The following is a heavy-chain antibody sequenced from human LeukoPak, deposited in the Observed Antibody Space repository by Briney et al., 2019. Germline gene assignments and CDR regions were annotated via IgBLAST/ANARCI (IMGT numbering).Heavy chain of an antibody. CDR2: ISYDGNNK. J-gene: IGHJ4*02. CDR1: GSTFSSYW. Sequence: GGSLRLSCAVSGSTFSSYWMSWVRQAPGKGLEWVAFISYDGNNKYYGDSVKGRFTVSKDNSKNTLFLQMSSLRVEDTAVFYCAKGAYYYDSSAQYFFDYWGQGTLVTVSS. V-gene: IGHV3-30*18. CDR3: AKGAYYYDSSAQYFFDY. D-gene: IGHD3-22*01.